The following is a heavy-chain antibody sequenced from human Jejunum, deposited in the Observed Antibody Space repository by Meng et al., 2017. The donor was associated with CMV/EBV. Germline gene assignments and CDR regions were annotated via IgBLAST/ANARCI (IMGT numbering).Heavy chain of an antibody. CDR1: GFSFSSYW. J-gene: IGHJ4*02. Sequence: SCSASGFSFSSYWMTWVRQAPGKGLEWVANIKHDGSDKYYVDSVKGRFTISRDNAKNSLYLQMNSLRVEDTATYYCASTAGRDYWGQGTLVTVSS. CDR3: ASTAGRDY. CDR2: IKHDGSDK. V-gene: IGHV3-7*01.